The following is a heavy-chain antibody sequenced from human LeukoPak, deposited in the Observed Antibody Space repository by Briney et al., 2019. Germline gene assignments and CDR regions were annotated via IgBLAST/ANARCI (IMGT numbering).Heavy chain of an antibody. CDR3: ARDYYGSGSYYKDY. V-gene: IGHV1-18*04. D-gene: IGHD3-10*01. Sequence: ASVKVSCKASGYTFTSYGISWVRQAPGQGLEWMGWISAYNGNTNYAQKLQGRVTMTTDTSTSTAYMELRSLRSDDTAVYYCARDYYGSGSYYKDYWGQGTLDTVSS. CDR1: GYTFTSYG. J-gene: IGHJ4*02. CDR2: ISAYNGNT.